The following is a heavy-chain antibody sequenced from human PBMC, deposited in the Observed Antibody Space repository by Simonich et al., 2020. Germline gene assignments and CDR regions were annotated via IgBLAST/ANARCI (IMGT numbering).Heavy chain of an antibody. CDR1: GFTFSSYA. Sequence: GGGVVQPGRSLRLSCAASGFTFSSYAMHWVRQGPGKGLDWVAVISYDGRKEYYADSVKGRFTISRDNSKNTLYLQMNSLRAEDTAVYYCARDLGSSYYFDYWGQGTLVTVSS. CDR2: ISYDGRKE. V-gene: IGHV3-30*07. CDR3: ARDLGSSYYFDY. J-gene: IGHJ4*02. D-gene: IGHD6-6*01.